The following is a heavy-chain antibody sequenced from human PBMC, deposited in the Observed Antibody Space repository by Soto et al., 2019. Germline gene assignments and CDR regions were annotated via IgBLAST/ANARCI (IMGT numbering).Heavy chain of an antibody. CDR3: ARDRLEVSSYYHYGMDV. CDR2: IKEDGSEK. D-gene: IGHD3-16*02. Sequence: GGSLRLSCAASTFSFGTSGVTWVRQAPGKGLEWVAKIKEDGSEKYDVDSVKGRLTISRDNSKNTLYLQMYSLRAEDTAVYYCARDRLEVSSYYHYGMDVWGQGTTVTVSS. J-gene: IGHJ6*02. CDR1: TFSFGTSG. V-gene: IGHV3-7*01.